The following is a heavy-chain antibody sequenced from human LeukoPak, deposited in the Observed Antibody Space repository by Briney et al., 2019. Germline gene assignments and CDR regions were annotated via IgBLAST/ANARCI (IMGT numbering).Heavy chain of an antibody. CDR1: GFTFSSYS. V-gene: IGHV3-21*04. Sequence: GGSLRLSCAASGFTFSSYSMNWVRQAPGKGLEWVSSISSSSSYIYYADSVKGRFTISRDNAKNSLYLQMNSLRAEDTALYYCAKGLGYYYGSGSLWFDPWGQGTLVTVSS. D-gene: IGHD3-10*01. J-gene: IGHJ5*02. CDR2: ISSSSSYI. CDR3: AKGLGYYYGSGSLWFDP.